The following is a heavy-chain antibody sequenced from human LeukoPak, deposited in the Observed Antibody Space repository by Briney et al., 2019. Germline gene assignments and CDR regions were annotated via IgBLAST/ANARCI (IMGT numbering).Heavy chain of an antibody. Sequence: ASVKVSCKASGYTFTSYGISWVRQAPGQGLEWIGWISAYNGNTNYAQKLQGRVTMTTDTSTSTAYMELRSLRSDDTAVYYCARVDYYDSSGYGPDYWGQGTLVTVSS. V-gene: IGHV1-18*01. D-gene: IGHD3-22*01. J-gene: IGHJ4*02. CDR2: ISAYNGNT. CDR1: GYTFTSYG. CDR3: ARVDYYDSSGYGPDY.